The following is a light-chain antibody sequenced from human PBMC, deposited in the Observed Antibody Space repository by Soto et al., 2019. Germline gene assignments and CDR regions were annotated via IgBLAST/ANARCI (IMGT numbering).Light chain of an antibody. Sequence: QSALTQPPSASGTPGQRVTISCSGSSSNIGSNTVNWYQHLPGTAPKVLIYSDSQRPSGVPARFSGSKSGTSASLAISELQSEDEADYYCAAWDDSLNGYVFGPGTKVTVL. J-gene: IGLJ1*01. CDR3: AAWDDSLNGYV. V-gene: IGLV1-44*01. CDR2: SDS. CDR1: SSNIGSNT.